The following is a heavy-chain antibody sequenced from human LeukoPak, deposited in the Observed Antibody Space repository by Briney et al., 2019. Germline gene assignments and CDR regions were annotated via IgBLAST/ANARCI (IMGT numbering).Heavy chain of an antibody. V-gene: IGHV1-69*04. CDR1: GGTFSSYA. J-gene: IGHJ4*02. D-gene: IGHD3-10*01. CDR2: IIPILGIA. Sequence: EASVKVSCKASGGTFSSYAISWVRQAPGQGLKWMGRIIPILGIANYAQKFQGRVTITADKSTSTAYMELSSLRSDDTAVYYCASGRYYYGSGSSDYWGQGTLVTVSS. CDR3: ASGRYYYGSGSSDY.